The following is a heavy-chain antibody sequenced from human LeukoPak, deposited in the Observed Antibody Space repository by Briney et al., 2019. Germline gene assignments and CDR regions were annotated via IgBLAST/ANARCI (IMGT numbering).Heavy chain of an antibody. J-gene: IGHJ6*02. CDR1: GYTFTSYY. V-gene: IGHV1-46*03. Sequence: GASVKASCKASGYTFTSYYMHWVRQAPGQGLEWMGIINPSGGSTSYAQKFQGRVTMTRDTSTSTVYMELSSLRSEDTAVYYCARDPTYCSSTSCYSGMDVWGQGTTVTVSS. CDR3: ARDPTYCSSTSCYSGMDV. D-gene: IGHD2-2*01. CDR2: INPSGGST.